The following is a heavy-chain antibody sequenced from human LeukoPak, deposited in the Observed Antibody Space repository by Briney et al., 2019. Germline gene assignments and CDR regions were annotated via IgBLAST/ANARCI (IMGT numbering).Heavy chain of an antibody. J-gene: IGHJ4*02. CDR2: INSDGGST. CDR3: ARRIQGMAPYYFDY. Sequence: GGSLRLSCTASGFTFSSYWMHWVRQAPGKGLVWVSRINSDGGSTSYADSVKGRFTISRDNAKNTLYLQMNSLRAEDTAVYYCARRIQGMAPYYFDYWGQGALVTVSS. CDR1: GFTFSSYW. V-gene: IGHV3-74*01. D-gene: IGHD5-24*01.